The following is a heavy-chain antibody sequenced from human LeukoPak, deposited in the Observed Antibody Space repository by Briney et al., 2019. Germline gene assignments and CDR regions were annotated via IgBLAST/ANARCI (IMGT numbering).Heavy chain of an antibody. Sequence: GGSLRLSCAASGFTFSDYYMSWIRQAPGKGLEWVSYISSSGSTIYYADSVKGRFTISRDNAKNSLYLQMSSLRAEDTAVYYCASIYGSGSYSIDYWGQGTLVTVSS. CDR3: ASIYGSGSYSIDY. CDR1: GFTFSDYY. CDR2: ISSSGSTI. J-gene: IGHJ4*02. V-gene: IGHV3-11*01. D-gene: IGHD3-10*01.